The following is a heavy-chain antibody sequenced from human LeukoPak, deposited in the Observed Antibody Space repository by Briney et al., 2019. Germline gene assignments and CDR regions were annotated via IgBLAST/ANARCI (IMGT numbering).Heavy chain of an antibody. CDR3: AKDCTVTTDWYFDL. Sequence: PGGSLRLSCTASGFTFSSYAMSWVRQAPGKGLEWVSAISGSGGSTYYADSVEGRFTISRDNSKNTLYLQMNSLRAEDTAVYYCAKDCTVTTDWYFDLWGSGTLVTVSS. J-gene: IGHJ2*01. D-gene: IGHD4-17*01. CDR2: ISGSGGST. CDR1: GFTFSSYA. V-gene: IGHV3-23*01.